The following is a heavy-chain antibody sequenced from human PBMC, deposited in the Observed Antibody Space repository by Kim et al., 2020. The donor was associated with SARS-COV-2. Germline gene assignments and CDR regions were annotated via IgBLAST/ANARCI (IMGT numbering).Heavy chain of an antibody. V-gene: IGHV3-9*01. J-gene: IGHJ4*02. Sequence: GRFTISRDNAKNSLYLQINSLRAEDTALYYCAKDICSRTSCPLDFDYWGQGTLVTVSS. D-gene: IGHD2-2*01. CDR3: AKDICSRTSCPLDFDY.